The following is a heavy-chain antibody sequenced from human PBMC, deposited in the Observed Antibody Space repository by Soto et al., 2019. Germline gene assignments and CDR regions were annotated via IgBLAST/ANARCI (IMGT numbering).Heavy chain of an antibody. CDR3: ATMGTPATGLYYFDN. V-gene: IGHV4-30-4*01. J-gene: IGHJ4*02. D-gene: IGHD1-7*01. Sequence: ASETLSVSCTVSGGSISSGNYYWSWIRQPPGKGLEWIGFMSYSGSTSYNASLKSRVTISVDTSKSQFSLNLSFVTAADTAVYYCATMGTPATGLYYFDNWGQGTLVTVSS. CDR1: GGSISSGNYY. CDR2: MSYSGST.